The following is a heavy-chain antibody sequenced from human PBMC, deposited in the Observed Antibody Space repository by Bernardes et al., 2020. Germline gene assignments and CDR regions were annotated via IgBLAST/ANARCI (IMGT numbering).Heavy chain of an antibody. J-gene: IGHJ4*02. D-gene: IGHD2-15*01. CDR3: AALHLYCSGGSCYSGPVDY. CDR1: GFTFSSYG. CDR2: IWYDGSNK. V-gene: IGHV3-33*01. Sequence: GRSLRLSCAASGFTFSSYGMHWVRQAPGKGLEWVAVIWYDGSNKYYADSVKGRFTISRDNSKNTLYLQMNSLRAEDTAVYYCAALHLYCSGGSCYSGPVDYWGQGTLVTVSS.